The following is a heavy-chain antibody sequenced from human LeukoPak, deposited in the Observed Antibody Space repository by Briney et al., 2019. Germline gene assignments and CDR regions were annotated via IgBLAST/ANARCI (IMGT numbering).Heavy chain of an antibody. CDR3: ARGYYDSSGYYPGYGYGMDV. CDR2: ISYDGSNK. V-gene: IGHV3-30-3*01. Sequence: PGGSLRLSCAASGFTFSSYAMHWVRQAPGKGLEWVAVISYDGSNKYYADSVKGRFTISRDNSKNTLYLQMNSLRAEDTAVYYCARGYYDSSGYYPGYGYGMDVWGQGTTVTVSS. D-gene: IGHD3-22*01. CDR1: GFTFSSYA. J-gene: IGHJ6*02.